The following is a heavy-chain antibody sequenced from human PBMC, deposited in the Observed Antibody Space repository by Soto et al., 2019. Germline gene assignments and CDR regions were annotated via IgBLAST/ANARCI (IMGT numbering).Heavy chain of an antibody. CDR1: GFTFSSYA. J-gene: IGHJ4*02. V-gene: IGHV3-64*01. D-gene: IGHD2-15*01. CDR3: ARDRCSGGSYYCPDY. Sequence: GGSLRLSCAASGFTFSSYAMHWVRQAPGKGLEYVSAISSNGGSTYYANSVKGRFTISRDNSKNTLYLQMGSLRAEDMAVYYCARDRCSGGSYYCPDYWGQGTLVTVSS. CDR2: ISSNGGST.